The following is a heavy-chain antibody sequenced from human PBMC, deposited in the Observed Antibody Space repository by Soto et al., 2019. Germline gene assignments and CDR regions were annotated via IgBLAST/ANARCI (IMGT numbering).Heavy chain of an antibody. CDR1: GFTFRSYG. D-gene: IGHD6-19*01. J-gene: IGHJ6*02. CDR2: IWYDGSNK. CDR3: ARDPGIAVPIERYHYYYYGMDV. V-gene: IGHV3-33*01. Sequence: PGGSLGLSCAASGFTFRSYGMDWVRQAPGKGLEWAAVIWYDGSNKYYADSVKGRFTISRDNSKNTLYLQMNSLRAEDTAVYYCARDPGIAVPIERYHYYYYGMDVWVQGTTVTVS.